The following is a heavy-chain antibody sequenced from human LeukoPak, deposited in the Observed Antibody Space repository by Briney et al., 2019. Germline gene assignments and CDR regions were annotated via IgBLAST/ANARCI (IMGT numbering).Heavy chain of an antibody. V-gene: IGHV4-61*01. Sequence: SETLSLTCTVSGGSVSSGSYYWSWIRQPPEKGLEWIGYIYYSGSTSYNPSLKSRVTISVDTSKNQFSLKLSSVTAADTAVYYCARINSIAAAILDYWGQGTLVTVSS. D-gene: IGHD6-13*01. CDR3: ARINSIAAAILDY. CDR2: IYYSGST. J-gene: IGHJ4*02. CDR1: GGSVSSGSYY.